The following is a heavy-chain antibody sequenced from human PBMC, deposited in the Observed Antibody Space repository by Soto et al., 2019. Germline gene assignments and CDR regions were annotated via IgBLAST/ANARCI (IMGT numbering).Heavy chain of an antibody. CDR2: ISWNSGSI. CDR3: VKDIHEQWLVSHFEY. CDR1: GFTFDSYA. D-gene: IGHD6-19*01. V-gene: IGHV3-9*01. J-gene: IGHJ4*02. Sequence: EVQLVESGGGLVQPGRSLRLSCVASGFTFDSYAMHWVRQAPGKGLEWVSGISWNSGSIGYEDSVKGRFTISRDNAQHSLYLEMNSLRVEDTAFYYCVKDIHEQWLVSHFEYWGQGALVTVSS.